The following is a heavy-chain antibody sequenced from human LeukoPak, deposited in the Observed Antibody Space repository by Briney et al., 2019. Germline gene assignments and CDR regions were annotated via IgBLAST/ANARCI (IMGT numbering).Heavy chain of an antibody. CDR3: ARGRVIIPYYFDY. V-gene: IGHV4-39*07. CDR2: MYSSGST. J-gene: IGHJ4*02. D-gene: IGHD3-3*01. Sequence: SETLSLTCTVSGGSISITSYYWGWIRQPPGKGLEWIGSMYSSGSTYYNPSLKSRVTISVDTSKNQFSLKLSSVTAADTAVYYCARGRVIIPYYFDYWGQGTLVTVSS. CDR1: GGSISITSYY.